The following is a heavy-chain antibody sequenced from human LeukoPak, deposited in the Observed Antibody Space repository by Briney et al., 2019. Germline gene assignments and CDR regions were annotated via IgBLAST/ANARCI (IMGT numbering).Heavy chain of an antibody. CDR3: ASDIPYCSSTSCLPN. Sequence: PSETLSLTCTVSGGSISSGSYYWSWIRQPAGKGLEWIGRIYTSGSTSYNPSLKSRVTISVDTSKNQFSLKLSSVTAADTAVYYCASDIPYCSSTSCLPNWGQGTLVTVSS. J-gene: IGHJ4*02. CDR1: GGSISSGSYY. CDR2: IYTSGST. D-gene: IGHD2-2*01. V-gene: IGHV4-61*02.